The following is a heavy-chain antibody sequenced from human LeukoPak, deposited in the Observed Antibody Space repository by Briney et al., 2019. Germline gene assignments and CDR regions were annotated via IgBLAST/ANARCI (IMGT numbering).Heavy chain of an antibody. D-gene: IGHD5-12*01. V-gene: IGHV4-39*07. CDR1: GGSISSSSYY. CDR3: ARRDDSGYDFDY. CDR2: IYYSGST. J-gene: IGHJ4*02. Sequence: PSETLSLTCTVSGGSISSSSYYWGWIRQPPGKGLEWIGNIYYSGSTYYNPSLESRVTMSLDTSKNQFSLKLSSVTAADTAMYYCARRDDSGYDFDYWGQGTLVTVSS.